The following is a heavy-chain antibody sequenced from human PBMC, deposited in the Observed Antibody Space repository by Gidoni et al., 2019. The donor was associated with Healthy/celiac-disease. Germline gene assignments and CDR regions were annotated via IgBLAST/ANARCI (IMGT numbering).Heavy chain of an antibody. CDR1: GFTFSSYG. J-gene: IGHJ4*02. V-gene: IGHV3-33*01. Sequence: QVQLVESGGGVVQPGRSLRLPCAASGFTFSSYGMHWVRQAPGKGLEWVAVIWYDGSNKYYADAVKGRFTISRDNSKNTLYLQMNSLRAEDTAVYYCARDETWSYGPFDYWGQGTLVTVSS. D-gene: IGHD5-18*01. CDR2: IWYDGSNK. CDR3: ARDETWSYGPFDY.